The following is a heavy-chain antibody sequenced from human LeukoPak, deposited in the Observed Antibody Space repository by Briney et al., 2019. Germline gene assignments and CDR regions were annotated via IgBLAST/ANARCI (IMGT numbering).Heavy chain of an antibody. J-gene: IGHJ6*03. D-gene: IGHD5-18*01. CDR3: AGGYSYGYLYYYMDV. CDR2: MNPNSGNT. CDR1: GYTFTSYD. V-gene: IGHV1-8*01. Sequence: ASVKVSCKASGYTFTSYDINWVRQATGQGLEWMGWMNPNSGNTGYAQKFQGRVTMTRNTSISTAYMELSSLRSEDTAVYYCAGGYSYGYLYYYMDVWGKGTTVTISS.